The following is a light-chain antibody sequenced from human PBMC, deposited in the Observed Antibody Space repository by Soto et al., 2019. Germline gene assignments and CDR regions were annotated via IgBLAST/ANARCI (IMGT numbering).Light chain of an antibody. CDR3: QQDNNWPPL. Sequence: EIVMTQSPATLSVSPGERATLSCRASQSVSSNLAWYQQKPGQAPRLLIYGASTRATGIPARFSGGGSGTECTLTISSMKSEDFAVYYCQQDNNWPPLFGQGTK. V-gene: IGKV3-15*01. CDR1: QSVSSN. CDR2: GAS. J-gene: IGKJ1*01.